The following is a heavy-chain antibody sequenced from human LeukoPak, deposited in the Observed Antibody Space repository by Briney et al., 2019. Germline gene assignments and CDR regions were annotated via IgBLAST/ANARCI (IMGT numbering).Heavy chain of an antibody. CDR1: GGSLSGHY. J-gene: IGHJ6*03. Sequence: SETLSLTCTVSGGSLSGHYWSWIRQPPGKRLEWIGYVSYTGRTKYNPSLQSRVTISIDTSKSQFSLKLTSVTSADTAVYSCAREGTDQYYYYYMDVWGKGTTVTVSS. V-gene: IGHV4-59*11. CDR3: AREGTDQYYYYYMDV. CDR2: VSYTGRT. D-gene: IGHD3-10*01.